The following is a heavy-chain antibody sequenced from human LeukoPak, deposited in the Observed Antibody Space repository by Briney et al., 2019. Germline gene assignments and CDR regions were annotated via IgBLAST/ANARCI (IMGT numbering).Heavy chain of an antibody. J-gene: IGHJ5*02. Sequence: GSLRLSCAASGFTFSDHCMDWVRQPPGKGLEWIGSIYYSGSTYYNPSPKSRVTISVDTSKNQFSLKLSSVTAADTAVYYCAGQFAHYDYVWGSYRHHWFGRWGKGTLVTVSS. CDR1: GFTFSDHC. D-gene: IGHD3-16*02. CDR3: AGQFAHYDYVWGSYRHHWFGR. CDR2: IYYSGST. V-gene: IGHV4-39*01.